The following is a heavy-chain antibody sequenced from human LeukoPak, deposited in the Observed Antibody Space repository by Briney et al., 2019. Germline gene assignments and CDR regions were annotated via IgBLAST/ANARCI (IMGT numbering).Heavy chain of an antibody. Sequence: GRCLRLSCVASGFTLSSYGMHWVRQAPGKGREWVAVISYDGSNKYYADSVKGRFTISRDNSNNTLYLQMNSLRAEDTAVYYCAKDRQWLAPQPMYYFDYWGQGTLVTVSS. V-gene: IGHV3-30*18. CDR3: AKDRQWLAPQPMYYFDY. CDR1: GFTLSSYG. J-gene: IGHJ4*02. CDR2: ISYDGSNK. D-gene: IGHD6-19*01.